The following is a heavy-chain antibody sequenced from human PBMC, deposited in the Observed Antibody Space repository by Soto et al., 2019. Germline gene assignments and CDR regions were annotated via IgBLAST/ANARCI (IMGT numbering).Heavy chain of an antibody. CDR3: ARGYQLLLDWFDP. V-gene: IGHV4-31*03. Sequence: SETLSLTCTVSGGSISSGGYYWSWIRQHPGKGLEWIGYIYYSGSTYYNPSLKSRVTISVDTSKNQFSLKLSSVTAADTAVYYCARGYQLLLDWFDPWGQGTLVTVSS. J-gene: IGHJ5*02. D-gene: IGHD2-2*01. CDR1: GGSISSGGYY. CDR2: IYYSGST.